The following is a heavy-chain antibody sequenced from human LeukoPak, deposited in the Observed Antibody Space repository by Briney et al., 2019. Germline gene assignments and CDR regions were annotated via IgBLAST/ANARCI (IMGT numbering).Heavy chain of an antibody. V-gene: IGHV4-59*01. CDR1: GVSISSYY. CDR2: IYYSGST. Sequence: PSETLSLTCTVSGVSISSYYWSWIRQPPGKGLEWIGYIYYSGSTNYNPSLKSRVTISVDTSKNQFSLKVSSVTAADTAVYYCARDWYDILTEGPYYYYYGMDVWGQGTTVTVSS. D-gene: IGHD3-9*01. CDR3: ARDWYDILTEGPYYYYYGMDV. J-gene: IGHJ6*02.